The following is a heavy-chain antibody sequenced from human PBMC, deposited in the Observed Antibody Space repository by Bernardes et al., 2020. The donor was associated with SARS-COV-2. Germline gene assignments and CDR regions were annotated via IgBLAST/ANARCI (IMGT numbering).Heavy chain of an antibody. CDR3: ARGFGITMIVVVMGAFDI. D-gene: IGHD3-22*01. CDR1: GGSISSDGYY. J-gene: IGHJ3*02. CDR2: IYYSGTT. V-gene: IGHV4-31*03. Sequence: SETLSLTCTVSGGSISSDGYYWSWLLQHPGKDLEWVRYIYYSGTTYYNPYLKSRVTIAVDTSKNQFSLKRSSVTAEDTAVYYWARGFGITMIVVVMGAFDIWGQGTMVTVSS.